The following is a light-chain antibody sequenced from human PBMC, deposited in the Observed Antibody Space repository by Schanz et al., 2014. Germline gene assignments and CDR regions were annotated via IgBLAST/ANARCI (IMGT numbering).Light chain of an antibody. V-gene: IGKV3-20*01. J-gene: IGKJ1*01. CDR3: QQYHTSRT. CDR1: QSVSSSY. Sequence: EIVLTQSPGTLSLSPGERATLSCRASQSVSSSYLAWYQQKAGQAPRLLIYGTSTRATDIPARFSGSGSGTEFTLTISSLQSEDFAIYYCQQYHTSRTFGQGTKVEI. CDR2: GTS.